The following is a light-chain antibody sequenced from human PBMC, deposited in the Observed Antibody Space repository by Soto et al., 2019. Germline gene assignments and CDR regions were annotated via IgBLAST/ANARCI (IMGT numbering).Light chain of an antibody. CDR1: QSIRTS. V-gene: IGKV3-11*01. CDR3: QQRNVWPPIT. J-gene: IGKJ5*01. Sequence: EVVLTQSPATLSLYQGERATLSCRASQSIRTSLAWYQQKPGQAPRLVIFDASNRANGVPARFGGSGSGTDFTLTINSLEPEDFAVYYCQQRNVWPPITFGQGTRLEI. CDR2: DAS.